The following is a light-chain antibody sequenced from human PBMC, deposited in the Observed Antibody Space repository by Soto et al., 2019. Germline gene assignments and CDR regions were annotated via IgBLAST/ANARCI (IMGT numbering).Light chain of an antibody. CDR3: QQFNSYRYT. J-gene: IGKJ2*01. CDR1: QGISSA. V-gene: IGKV1-13*02. CDR2: DAS. Sequence: AIQLTQSPSSLSASVGDRVTITCRASQGISSALAWYQQKPGKAPKLLIYDASSLESGVPSRFSGSGSGTDFNLTISSLRPEDFATYYCQQFNSYRYTFGQGTKLEIK.